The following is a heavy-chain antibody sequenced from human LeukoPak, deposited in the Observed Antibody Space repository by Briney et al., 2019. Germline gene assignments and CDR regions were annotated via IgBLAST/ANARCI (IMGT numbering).Heavy chain of an antibody. CDR3: AKDSGRWLPDAFDI. J-gene: IGHJ3*02. Sequence: GSLRLSFAASGFPFSSLAMKWVRPAPGKGLGWGLAISGSGGSTYYADSVKGRFTISRDNSKNTLYLQMNSLRAEDTAVYYCAKDSGRWLPDAFDIWGQGTMVTVSS. D-gene: IGHD5-24*01. CDR2: ISGSGGST. CDR1: GFPFSSLA. V-gene: IGHV3-23*01.